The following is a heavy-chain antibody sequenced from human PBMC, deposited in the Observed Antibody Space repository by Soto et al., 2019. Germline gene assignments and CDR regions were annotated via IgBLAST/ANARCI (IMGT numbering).Heavy chain of an antibody. V-gene: IGHV4-34*01. CDR2: INHSGST. CDR1: GWSFSGYY. J-gene: IGHJ3*02. Sequence: QVQLQQWGTGLLKPSETLSLTCAVYGWSFSGYYWCWIRQPPGKGLEWIGEINHSGSTNYNPSLKSRVTISVDTSKNQFSLKLSSVTAADTAVYYCARQYYDILTGYDAFDIWGQGTMVTVSS. D-gene: IGHD3-9*01. CDR3: ARQYYDILTGYDAFDI.